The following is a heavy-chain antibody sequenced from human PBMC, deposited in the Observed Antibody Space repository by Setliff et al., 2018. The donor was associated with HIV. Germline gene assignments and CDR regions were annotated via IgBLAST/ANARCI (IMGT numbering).Heavy chain of an antibody. J-gene: IGHJ4*02. V-gene: IGHV4-38-2*02. Sequence: SETLSLTCTVSGHSITSDYQWGWIRQPPGKGLEWIGSIYHSGSTYYNPSLKSRVTISVDTNKSQISLKLISVTAADAAVFYCVRVDYGDYDFDYWGQGTLVTVSS. CDR3: VRVDYGDYDFDY. D-gene: IGHD4-17*01. CDR1: GHSITSDYQ. CDR2: IYHSGST.